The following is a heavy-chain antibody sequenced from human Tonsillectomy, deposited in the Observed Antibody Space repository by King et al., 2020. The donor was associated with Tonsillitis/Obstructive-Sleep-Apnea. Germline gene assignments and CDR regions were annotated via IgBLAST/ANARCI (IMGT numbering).Heavy chain of an antibody. CDR1: GFTFSSYS. CDR2: ISSSSSYI. CDR3: ARDSDGDYLDAFDI. V-gene: IGHV3-21*01. J-gene: IGHJ3*02. Sequence: VQLVESGGGLVKPGGSLRLSCAASGFTFSSYSMNWVRQAPGKGLEWVSSISSSSSYIYYADSVKGRFTISRDNAKNSLYLQMNSLRAGDTAVYYCARDSDGDYLDAFDICGQGTMVTVSS. D-gene: IGHD4-17*01.